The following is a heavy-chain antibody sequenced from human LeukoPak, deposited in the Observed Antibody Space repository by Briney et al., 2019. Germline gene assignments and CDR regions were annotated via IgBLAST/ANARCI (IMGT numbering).Heavy chain of an antibody. CDR1: GFTFGSYA. CDR2: ISYDGSNK. CDR3: ARDRYGGFDY. Sequence: GGSLRLSCAASGFTFGSYAMHWVRQAPGKGLEWVAVISYDGSNKYYADSVKGRFTISRDNSKNTLYLQMNSLRAEDTAVYYCARDRYGGFDYWGQGTLVTVSS. V-gene: IGHV3-30-3*01. D-gene: IGHD3-16*01. J-gene: IGHJ4*02.